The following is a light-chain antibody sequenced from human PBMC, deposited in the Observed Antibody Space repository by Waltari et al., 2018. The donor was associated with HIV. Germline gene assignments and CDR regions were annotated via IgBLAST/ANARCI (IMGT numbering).Light chain of an antibody. Sequence: QSVLTQSPSASGTPGQRVTISCSGSTSNTGSNYVYWYQQLPGTAPKLLIYRNVQRPAGLPDRVSGSKPGTPASRAVSGLQSEDEVDYYCEALDSSVSGLKWLCGGGTKLTVV. CDR2: RNV. J-gene: IGLJ3*02. V-gene: IGLV1-47*01. CDR3: EALDSSVSGLKWL. CDR1: TSNTGSNY.